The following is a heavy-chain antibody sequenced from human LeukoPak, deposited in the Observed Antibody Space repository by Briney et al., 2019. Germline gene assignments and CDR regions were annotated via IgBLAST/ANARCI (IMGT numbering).Heavy chain of an antibody. V-gene: IGHV3-21*01. CDR3: ARDLLYVTGPGY. CDR2: ISSTSSYE. CDR1: GFIFSSYS. Sequence: PGGSLRLSCAASGFIFSSYSMNWVRQAPGKGLEWVSSISSTSSYEYYADSVKGRFTISRDNAKNSLYLQMNSLRTEDTAVYYCARDLLYVTGPGYWGQGTLVTVSS. D-gene: IGHD2-21*02. J-gene: IGHJ4*02.